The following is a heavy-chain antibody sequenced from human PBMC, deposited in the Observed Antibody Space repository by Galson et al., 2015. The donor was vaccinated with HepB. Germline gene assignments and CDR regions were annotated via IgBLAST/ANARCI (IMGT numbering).Heavy chain of an antibody. V-gene: IGHV3-9*01. Sequence: SLRLSCAASGFTFDDYAMHWVRQAPGKGLEWVSGISWNSGSIGYADSVKGRFTISRDNAKNSLYLQMNSLRAEDTALYYCAKDFGSYGSGVGVWGQGTTVTVSS. CDR3: AKDFGSYGSGVGV. CDR2: ISWNSGSI. CDR1: GFTFDDYA. D-gene: IGHD3-10*01. J-gene: IGHJ6*02.